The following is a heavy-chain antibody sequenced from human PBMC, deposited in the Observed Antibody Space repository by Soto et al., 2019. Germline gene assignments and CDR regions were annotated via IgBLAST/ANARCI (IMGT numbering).Heavy chain of an antibody. CDR3: ARGDGDTLDY. CDR2: INAYIGDT. V-gene: IGHV1-18*01. D-gene: IGHD2-21*02. CDR1: GYTFTHYG. Sequence: QVQLVQSGAEVKKPGASVKVSCKASGYTFTHYGITWVRQAPGQGLEWTGWINAYIGDTKSAQKYQGRVTVTIDTSTGTAYLELRSIRSDDTAVYYCARGDGDTLDYWGQGTLVRVSA. J-gene: IGHJ4*02.